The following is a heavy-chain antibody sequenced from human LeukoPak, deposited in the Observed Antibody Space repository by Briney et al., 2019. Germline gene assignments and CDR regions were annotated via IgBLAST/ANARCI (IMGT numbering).Heavy chain of an antibody. Sequence: PSETLSLTCTVSGGSISSSSYYWGWIRQPPGKGLEWIGSIYYSGSTYYNPSLKSRVTISVDTSKNQFSLKLSSVTAADTAVYYCARRVGYCSSTSCWGVIDYWGQGTLVTVSS. CDR2: IYYSGST. J-gene: IGHJ4*02. CDR1: GGSISSSSYY. V-gene: IGHV4-39*07. D-gene: IGHD2-2*01. CDR3: ARRVGYCSSTSCWGVIDY.